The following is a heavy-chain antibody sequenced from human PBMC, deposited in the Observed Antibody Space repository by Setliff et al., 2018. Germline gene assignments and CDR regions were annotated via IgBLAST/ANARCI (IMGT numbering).Heavy chain of an antibody. J-gene: IGHJ4*02. Sequence: GGSLRLSCAASGFTFSTHSMNWVRQAPGKGLEWVAFIRYDGSNKYYADSVKGRFTISRDNSKNTLYLQMNSLRAEDTAVYYCAKDPRGDYNFWSGYFGPYFDYWGQGTLVTVSS. CDR2: IRYDGSNK. CDR1: GFTFSTHS. D-gene: IGHD3-3*01. V-gene: IGHV3-30*02. CDR3: AKDPRGDYNFWSGYFGPYFDY.